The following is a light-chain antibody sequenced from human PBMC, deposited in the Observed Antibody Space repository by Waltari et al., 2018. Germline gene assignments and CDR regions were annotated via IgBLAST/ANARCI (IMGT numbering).Light chain of an antibody. J-gene: IGLJ3*02. V-gene: IGLV1-47*01. CDR2: RNE. CDR3: VAWDDSLSATV. CDR1: SSTIGSKY. Sequence: QSVLTQPPSASGTPGQRVTISCSGSSSTIGSKYVYWYQHLPGTAPKLLLYRNEQPPSGFPDRFSGSKSGTSASLAISELRSEDEADYYCVAWDDSLSATVFGGGTKLTVL.